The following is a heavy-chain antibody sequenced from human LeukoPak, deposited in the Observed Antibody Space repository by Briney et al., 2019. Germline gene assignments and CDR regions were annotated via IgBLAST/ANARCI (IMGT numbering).Heavy chain of an antibody. D-gene: IGHD4-17*01. CDR3: AGARVTKVTTLLDY. CDR1: GFTFSSYW. V-gene: IGHV3-7*01. CDR2: IKQDGSEK. J-gene: IGHJ4*02. Sequence: GGSLRLSCAASGFTFSSYWMSWVRQAPGKGLEWVANIKQDGSEKYYVDSVKGRFTISRDNAKNSLYLQMNSLRVEDTAVYYCAGARVTKVTTLLDYWGQGTLVTVSS.